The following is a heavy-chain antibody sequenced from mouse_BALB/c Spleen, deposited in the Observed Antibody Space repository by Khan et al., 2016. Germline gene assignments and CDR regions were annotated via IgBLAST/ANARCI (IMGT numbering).Heavy chain of an antibody. CDR2: IFPSDSYN. CDR3: TSDCHGRSSMDY. D-gene: IGHD6-1*01. J-gene: IGHJ4*01. V-gene: IGHV1-69*02. Sequence: QVQLQQPGTELVRPGASVKLSCKASGYTFTSYWINWVKQRPGQGLEWIGNIFPSDSYNNYNQKFKDKATLTVDKSSNTVYMQLSSPTSEASAVYYCTSDCHGRSSMDYWDHGTSVTVSS. CDR1: GYTFTSYW.